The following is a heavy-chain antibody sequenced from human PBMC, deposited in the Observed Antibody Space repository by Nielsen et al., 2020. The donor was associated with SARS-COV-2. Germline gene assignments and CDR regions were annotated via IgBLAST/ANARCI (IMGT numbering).Heavy chain of an antibody. V-gene: IGHV4-38-2*02. Sequence: SETLSLTCTVSGYSISSGYYWGWIRQPPGKGLEWIGSIYHSGSTYYNPSLKSRVTISVDTSKNQFSLKLSSVTAADTAVYYCARWYFFQWPTSFGEYYFDYWGQGTLVTVSS. CDR2: IYHSGST. CDR1: GYSISSGYY. J-gene: IGHJ4*02. D-gene: IGHD6-19*01. CDR3: ARWYFFQWPTSFGEYYFDY.